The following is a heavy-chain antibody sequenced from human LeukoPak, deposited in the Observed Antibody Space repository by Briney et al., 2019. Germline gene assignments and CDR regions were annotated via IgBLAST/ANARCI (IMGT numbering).Heavy chain of an antibody. V-gene: IGHV4-39*07. J-gene: IGHJ4*02. CDR1: GGSISSSSYY. D-gene: IGHD4-17*01. Sequence: SETLSLTCTVSGGSISSSSYYWGWIRQPPGKGLEWIGSIYYSGGTYYNPSLKSRVTISVDTSKNQFSLKLSSVTAADTAVYYCARSSFTVTTIAGGVLIYFDYWGQGTLVTVSS. CDR2: IYYSGGT. CDR3: ARSSFTVTTIAGGVLIYFDY.